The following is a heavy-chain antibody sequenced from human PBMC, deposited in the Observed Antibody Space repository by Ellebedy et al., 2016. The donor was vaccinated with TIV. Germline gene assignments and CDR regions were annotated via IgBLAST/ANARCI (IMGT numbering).Heavy chain of an antibody. D-gene: IGHD5-18*01. J-gene: IGHJ4*02. CDR3: ARHEYSYGYDY. Sequence: AASVKVSCKASGYTFTSYYMHWVRQAPGQGLEWMGIINPSGGSTSYAQKLQGRVTMTRDTSTSTVYMELSSLRSEDTAVYYCARHEYSYGYDYWGQGTLVTVSS. CDR1: GYTFTSYY. V-gene: IGHV1-46*04. CDR2: INPSGGST.